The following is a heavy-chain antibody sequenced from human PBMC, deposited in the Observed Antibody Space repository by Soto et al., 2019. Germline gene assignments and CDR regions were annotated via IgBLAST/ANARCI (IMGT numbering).Heavy chain of an antibody. Sequence: QVRLVQSGAEVKKTGASVKVSCKTSGYTFNTYAITWVRQAPGQGLEWMGWISGYNGKTEYAQKDQGRITMTTDPSTSTAYMELRSLISDDTAVYYCVRDINYYTSSWFDYWGQGTLVTVSS. D-gene: IGHD6-13*01. J-gene: IGHJ5*01. V-gene: IGHV1-18*01. CDR1: GYTFNTYA. CDR2: ISGYNGKT. CDR3: VRDINYYTSSWFDY.